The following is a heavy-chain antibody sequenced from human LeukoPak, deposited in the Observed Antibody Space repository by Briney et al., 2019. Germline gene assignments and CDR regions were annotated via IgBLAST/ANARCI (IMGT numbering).Heavy chain of an antibody. D-gene: IGHD3-10*01. CDR3: ARWAYGSGSYSFDY. CDR2: ISWNSGKM. CDR1: GFTFDDYA. Sequence: GGSLRLSCAASGFTFDDYAMYWVRQAPGKGLEWVSGISWNSGKMAYADSVKGRFTISRDNAKNSLYLQMNSLRAEDTAVYYCARWAYGSGSYSFDYWGQGTLVTVSS. J-gene: IGHJ4*02. V-gene: IGHV3-9*01.